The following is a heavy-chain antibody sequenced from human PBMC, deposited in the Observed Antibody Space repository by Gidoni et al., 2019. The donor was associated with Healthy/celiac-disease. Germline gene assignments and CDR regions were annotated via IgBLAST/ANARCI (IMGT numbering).Heavy chain of an antibody. CDR3: ARCRYPDTAMAHSCGDGMDV. J-gene: IGHJ6*02. CDR1: GGSISSSNW. Sequence: QVQLQESGPGLVKPSGTLSLTCAVSGGSISSSNWWSWVRQPPGKGLEWIGEIYHSGSTNYNPSLKSRVTISVDKSKNQFSLKLSSVTAADTAVYYCARCRYPDTAMAHSCGDGMDVWGQGTTVTVSS. D-gene: IGHD5-18*01. V-gene: IGHV4-4*02. CDR2: IYHSGST.